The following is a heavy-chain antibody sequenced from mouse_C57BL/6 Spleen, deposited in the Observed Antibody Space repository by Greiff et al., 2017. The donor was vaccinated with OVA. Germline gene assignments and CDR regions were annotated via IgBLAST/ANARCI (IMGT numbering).Heavy chain of an antibody. CDR3: ARGGGLRRHYYAMDY. CDR1: GYTFTSYW. Sequence: VKLQQPGAELVKPGASVKLSCKASGYTFTSYWMHWVKQRPGQGLEWIGMIHPNSGSTNYNEKFKSKATLTVDKSSSTAYMQLSSLTSEDSAVYYCARGGGLRRHYYAMDYWGQGTSVTVSS. J-gene: IGHJ4*01. CDR2: IHPNSGST. V-gene: IGHV1-64*01. D-gene: IGHD2-4*01.